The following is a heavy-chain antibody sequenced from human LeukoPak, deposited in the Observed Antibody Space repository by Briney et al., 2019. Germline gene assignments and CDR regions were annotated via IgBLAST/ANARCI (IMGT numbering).Heavy chain of an antibody. CDR1: GYTFNGYF. CDR3: ARVKPVLYYDSVGYSDY. V-gene: IGHV1-2*02. Sequence: GASVTVSCKASGYTFNGYFMHWVRQAPGQGLEWMGWINPNTGGTNYAQKFQGRVTMTRDTSISTAYMVLSRLRSDDTAVYFWARVKPVLYYDSVGYSDYWGQGTLVTVSS. CDR2: INPNTGGT. J-gene: IGHJ4*02. D-gene: IGHD3-22*01.